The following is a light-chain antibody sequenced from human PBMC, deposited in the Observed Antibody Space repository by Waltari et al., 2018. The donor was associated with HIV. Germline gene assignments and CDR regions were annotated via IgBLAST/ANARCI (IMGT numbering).Light chain of an antibody. V-gene: IGLV3-19*01. J-gene: IGLJ2*01. CDR1: SLRKYY. CDR2: GKN. CDR3: ACWDRSGDYIL. Sequence: SSELTQDPAVSVALGQTVKIACLGDSLRKYYASWYRLQPGQAPQLRVYGKNSRPSGIPDRFSASSSGNRAFLTITGARAEDEADYYCACWDRSGDYILFGGGTSLTGL.